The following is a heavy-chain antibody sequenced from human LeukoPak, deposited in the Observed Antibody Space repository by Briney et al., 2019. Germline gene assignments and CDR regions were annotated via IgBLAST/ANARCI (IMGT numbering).Heavy chain of an antibody. V-gene: IGHV1-69*01. CDR2: IIPVFRSA. D-gene: IGHD1-26*01. CDR3: ARAAVRLVGATLYFDY. Sequence: SVKVSCKTSGGTFSSYAISWVRQAPGQGLEWMGGIIPVFRSANYAQKFQGRVTITADESTNTAHMELSSLGSDDTAVYYCARAAVRLVGATLYFDYWGQGTQVTVSS. CDR1: GGTFSSYA. J-gene: IGHJ4*02.